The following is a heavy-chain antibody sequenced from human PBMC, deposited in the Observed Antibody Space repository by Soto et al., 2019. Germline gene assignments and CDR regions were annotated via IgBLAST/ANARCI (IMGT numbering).Heavy chain of an antibody. V-gene: IGHV4-34*01. CDR1: GGSISGYY. CDR3: AGLDCVSSSCQFDY. Sequence: SETLSLTFTVSGGSISGYYWTWIRQPPGTGLEWIGEINHSGSTNYNPSLKSRVTISVDTSKNQFSLKLSSVTAADTAIYYCAGLDCVSSSCQFDYWGQGTLVTVSS. D-gene: IGHD2-2*01. J-gene: IGHJ4*02. CDR2: INHSGST.